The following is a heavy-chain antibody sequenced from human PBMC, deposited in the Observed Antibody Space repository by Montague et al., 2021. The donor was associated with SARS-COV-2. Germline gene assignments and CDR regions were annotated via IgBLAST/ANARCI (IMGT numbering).Heavy chain of an antibody. D-gene: IGHD3-9*01. V-gene: IGHV3-21*01. Sequence: SLRLSCAASGFTFSSYSMNWVRQAPGKGLEWVSSISSSSSYIYYADSVKGRFTISRDNAKNSPYPQMNSLRAEDTAVYYCARDPYYDILTGYYKDWGQGTLVTVSS. CDR2: ISSSSSYI. CDR3: ARDPYYDILTGYYKD. J-gene: IGHJ4*02. CDR1: GFTFSSYS.